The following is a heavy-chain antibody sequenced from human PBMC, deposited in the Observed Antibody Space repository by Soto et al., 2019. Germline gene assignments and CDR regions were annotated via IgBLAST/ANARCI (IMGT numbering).Heavy chain of an antibody. J-gene: IGHJ4*02. CDR3: ARESVAAAGTERYFDY. CDR2: IYYSGST. CDR1: GGSVSSGGYY. D-gene: IGHD6-13*01. V-gene: IGHV4-31*03. Sequence: SETLSLTCTVSGGSVSSGGYYWSWIRQHPGKGLEWIGYIYYSGSTYYNPSLKSRVTISVDTSKNQFSLKLSSVTAADTAVYYCARESVAAAGTERYFDYWGQGTLVTVSS.